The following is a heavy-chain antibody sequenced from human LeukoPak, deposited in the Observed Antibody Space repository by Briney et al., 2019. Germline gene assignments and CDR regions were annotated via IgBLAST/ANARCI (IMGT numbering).Heavy chain of an antibody. CDR3: ARPSSQYNWNYDWFDP. D-gene: IGHD1-7*01. Sequence: ASVKVSCKASGYTFTGYYMHWVRQAPGQGLEWMGWINPNSGGTNYAQKFQGRVTMTRDTSISTAYMALSRLRSDDTAVYYCARPSSQYNWNYDWFDPWGQGTLVTVSS. J-gene: IGHJ5*02. V-gene: IGHV1-2*02. CDR1: GYTFTGYY. CDR2: INPNSGGT.